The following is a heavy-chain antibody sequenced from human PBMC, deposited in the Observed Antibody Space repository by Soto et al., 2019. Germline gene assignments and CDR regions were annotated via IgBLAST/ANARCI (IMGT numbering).Heavy chain of an antibody. D-gene: IGHD4-17*01. V-gene: IGHV1-18*01. Sequence: QVQLVQSGGEVKKPGASVKVSCKASGYIFNSFGISWVRQAPGQGLEWMGWISAYTGNTKYAQNFQGRVTMTTDTSTSTAYMEQRSLRSDDTAVYYCARRWTTGEIDYWGQGTLVTVSS. CDR3: ARRWTTGEIDY. J-gene: IGHJ4*02. CDR1: GYIFNSFG. CDR2: ISAYTGNT.